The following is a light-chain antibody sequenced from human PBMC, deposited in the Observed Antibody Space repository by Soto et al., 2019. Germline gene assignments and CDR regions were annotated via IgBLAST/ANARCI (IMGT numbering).Light chain of an antibody. Sequence: DIQMTQSPSSVSASVGDRVTITCRSSEDISTWLAWYQQKPGKAPKLLIYAASSLHSGVPSRFSGSGSGTEFTLTIIRLQPEDFATYCRQHADSFPRITFGQGTRLDIK. CDR2: AAS. J-gene: IGKJ5*01. CDR3: QHADSFPRIT. CDR1: EDISTW. V-gene: IGKV1-12*01.